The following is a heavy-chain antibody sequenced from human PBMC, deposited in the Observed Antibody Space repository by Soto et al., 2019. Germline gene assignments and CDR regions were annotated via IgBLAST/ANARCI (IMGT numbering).Heavy chain of an antibody. CDR2: ISGSGGST. J-gene: IGHJ4*02. Sequence: EVQLLESGGGLVQPGGSLRLSCAASGFTFSSYAMSWVRQAPGKGLEWVSAISGSGGSTYYADSVKGRFTISRDNSKNTLYLQMNSLRAEDTAVYYCAKDPWGTYVDTAHIDYWGQGTLVTVSS. D-gene: IGHD5-18*01. V-gene: IGHV3-23*01. CDR3: AKDPWGTYVDTAHIDY. CDR1: GFTFSSYA.